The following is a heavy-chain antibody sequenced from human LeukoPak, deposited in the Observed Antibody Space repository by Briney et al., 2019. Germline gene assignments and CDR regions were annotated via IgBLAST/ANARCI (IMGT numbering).Heavy chain of an antibody. D-gene: IGHD6-19*01. Sequence: GGPLSLSCAVSGFPFSGSAMHWVRPASGRGVEWVGRIRSQANKCATAYAASVKGRFTISRDDSKNTAYLQMNSLKTDDTAVYYCSVLPMAGGLYWGQGTLVAVSS. V-gene: IGHV3-73*01. CDR3: SVLPMAGGLY. J-gene: IGHJ4*02. CDR1: GFPFSGSA. CDR2: IRSQANKCAT.